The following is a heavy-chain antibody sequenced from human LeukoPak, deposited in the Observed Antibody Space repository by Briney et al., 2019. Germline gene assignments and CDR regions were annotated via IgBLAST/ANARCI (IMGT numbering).Heavy chain of an antibody. D-gene: IGHD3-22*01. J-gene: IGHJ4*02. V-gene: IGHV1-2*02. CDR1: GYTFTGYY. CDR3: ARYYYDSSGYYYFDY. CDR2: VNPNSGGT. Sequence: ASVKVSCKASGYTFTGYYMHWVRQAPGQGLEWMGWVNPNSGGTNYAQKFQGRVTMTRDTSISTAYMELSRLRSDDTAVYYCARYYYDSSGYYYFDYWGQGTPVTISS.